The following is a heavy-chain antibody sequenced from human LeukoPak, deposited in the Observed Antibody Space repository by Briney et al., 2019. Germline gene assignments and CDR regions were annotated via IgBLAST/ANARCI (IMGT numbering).Heavy chain of an antibody. Sequence: GGSLRLSCAASGFTFSGSAMHWVRQASGKGLEWVGRIRSKANSYATAYAASVKGRFTISRDDSKNTAYLQMNSLKTEDTAVYYCRRVAAAGPGMDVWGKGTTVAVSS. CDR3: RRVAAAGPGMDV. V-gene: IGHV3-73*01. CDR1: GFTFSGSA. CDR2: IRSKANSYAT. J-gene: IGHJ6*03. D-gene: IGHD6-13*01.